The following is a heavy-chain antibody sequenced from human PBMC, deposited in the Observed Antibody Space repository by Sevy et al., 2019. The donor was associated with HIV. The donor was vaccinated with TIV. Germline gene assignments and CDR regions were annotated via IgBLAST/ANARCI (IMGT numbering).Heavy chain of an antibody. Sequence: GGSLRLSCAASGFSFSEYGMHWVRQAPGKGLEWVAVISHDGRNNKYNPDSVKGRFTSSRDKSKNTIYLQMNSLRAEDTAIYYCARDRGEILSSAFNYWGQGTLVTVSS. V-gene: IGHV3-30*04. J-gene: IGHJ4*02. CDR1: GFSFSEYG. CDR3: ARDRGEILSSAFNY. D-gene: IGHD3-10*01. CDR2: ISHDGRNNK.